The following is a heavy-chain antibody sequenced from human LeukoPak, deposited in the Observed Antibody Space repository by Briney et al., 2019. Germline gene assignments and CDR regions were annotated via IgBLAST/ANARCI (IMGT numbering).Heavy chain of an antibody. Sequence: GRSLILSCAASGFTFSSYAMHWVRQAPGKGLEWVAVISYDGSNKYYADSVKGRFTVSRDNSKNTLYLQMNSLRAEDTAVYYCASWFGENDALDIWGQGTMVTVSS. V-gene: IGHV3-30-3*01. CDR3: ASWFGENDALDI. J-gene: IGHJ3*02. CDR1: GFTFSSYA. D-gene: IGHD3-10*01. CDR2: ISYDGSNK.